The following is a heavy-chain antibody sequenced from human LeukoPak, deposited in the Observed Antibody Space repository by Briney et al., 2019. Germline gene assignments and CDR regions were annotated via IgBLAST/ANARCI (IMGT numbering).Heavy chain of an antibody. CDR3: ARSASRKNATPPVY. J-gene: IGHJ4*02. CDR2: ISAYNGNT. Sequence: ASVKVSCKASGYTLTSYGISWVRQAPGQGLEWMGWISAYNGNTNYAQKLQGRVTMTTDTSTSTTYMELRSLGSDDTAVYYCARSASRKNATPPVYWGQGTLVTVSS. CDR1: GYTLTSYG. V-gene: IGHV1-18*01.